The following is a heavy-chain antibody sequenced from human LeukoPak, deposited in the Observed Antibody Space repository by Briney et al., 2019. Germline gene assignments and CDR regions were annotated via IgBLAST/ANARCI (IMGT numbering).Heavy chain of an antibody. J-gene: IGHJ4*02. CDR3: TRHDYGDMLWLDY. CDR1: GFTFSDFP. V-gene: IGHV3-49*04. D-gene: IGHD4/OR15-4a*01. CDR2: IRSKAYGGTT. Sequence: GSLRLSCAASGFTFSDFPMIWVRQAPGKGLEWVGFIRSKAYGGTTEYAASVKGRFTISRDDSKSIAYLQMNSLKTEDTAVYYCTRHDYGDMLWLDYWGQGTLVTVSS.